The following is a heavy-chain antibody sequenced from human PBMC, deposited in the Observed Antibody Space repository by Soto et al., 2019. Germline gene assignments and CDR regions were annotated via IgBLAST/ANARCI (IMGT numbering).Heavy chain of an antibody. CDR3: ARDWNYGMDV. CDR2: IKSDGRST. Sequence: GSLRLSCAASGFPFSSYWMHWVRQAPGKGLVWVSRIKSDGRSTSYADSVKGRFTISRDNAKNTLYLQMNSLRAEDTAVYYCARDWNYGMDVWGQGTTVTVSS. V-gene: IGHV3-74*01. CDR1: GFPFSSYW. J-gene: IGHJ6*02. D-gene: IGHD1-1*01.